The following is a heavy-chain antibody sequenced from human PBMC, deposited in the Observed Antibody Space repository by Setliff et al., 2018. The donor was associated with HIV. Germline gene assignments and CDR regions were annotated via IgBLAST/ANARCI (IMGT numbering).Heavy chain of an antibody. CDR3: AREGKFRYYYYMDV. CDR1: GYTFTSYV. CDR2: INAGNGNT. Sequence: RASVKVSCKASGYTFTSYVMHWVRQAPGQRLEWMGWINAGNGNTKYSQKLQGRVTFTRDTSASTAYMELSSLRSEDTAVYYCAREGKFRYYYYMDVWGKGTTVTVSS. J-gene: IGHJ6*03. V-gene: IGHV1-3*01. D-gene: IGHD3-10*01.